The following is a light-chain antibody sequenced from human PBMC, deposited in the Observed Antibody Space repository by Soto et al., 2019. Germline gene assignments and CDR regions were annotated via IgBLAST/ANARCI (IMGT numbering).Light chain of an antibody. J-gene: IGKJ2*01. CDR3: QEYDTSPGT. Sequence: EIVLTQSPGTLSLSPGERATLSCRASQGVGTRLAWYLQKPGQAPRLLIYEASSRLTGVPDRFSGSGSGTDFSLTIDRLQPEDFAVYYCQEYDTSPGTFGQGTTVEIK. CDR1: QGVGTR. V-gene: IGKV3-20*01. CDR2: EAS.